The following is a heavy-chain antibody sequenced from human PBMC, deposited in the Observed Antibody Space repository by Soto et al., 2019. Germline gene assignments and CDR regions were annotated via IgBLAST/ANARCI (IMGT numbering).Heavy chain of an antibody. D-gene: IGHD3-22*01. CDR1: GGTFSNYI. CDR2: IIPIFGTT. J-gene: IGHJ4*02. V-gene: IGHV1-69*13. Sequence: SSVKVSCKSSGGTFSNYIINWVRQAPGQGLEWMGGIIPIFGTTNYAQKFQGRVTITADESTSTAYMELSSLRSEDTAVYYCARAYYYDTSGYYESPDYWGQGTLVTLSS. CDR3: ARAYYYDTSGYYESPDY.